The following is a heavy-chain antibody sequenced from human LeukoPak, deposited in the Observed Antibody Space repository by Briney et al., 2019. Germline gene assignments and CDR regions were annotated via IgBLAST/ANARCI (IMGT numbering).Heavy chain of an antibody. CDR1: GYTFTSYA. CDR2: INAGNGNT. D-gene: IGHD3-22*01. CDR3: ARVLGLGVVVVITDNWFDP. V-gene: IGHV1-3*01. Sequence: ASVKVSCKASGYTFTSYAMHWVRQAPGQRLEWMGWINAGNGNTKYSQKFQGRVTITRDTSASTAYMELSSLRSEDTAVYYCARVLGLGVVVVITDNWFDPWGQGTLVTVSS. J-gene: IGHJ5*02.